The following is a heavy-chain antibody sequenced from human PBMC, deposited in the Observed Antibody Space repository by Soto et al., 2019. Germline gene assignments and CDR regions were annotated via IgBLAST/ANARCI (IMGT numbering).Heavy chain of an antibody. CDR1: GYTFTSYG. CDR3: AKYSGSYYYGMDV. J-gene: IGHJ6*02. D-gene: IGHD1-26*01. V-gene: IGHV1-18*01. Sequence: ASVKVSCKASGYTFTSYGIIWVRQAPGQGLEWMGWISAYNGNTNYAQKLQGRVTMTTDSSTSTAYMELRSLRSDDTAVYYCAKYSGSYYYGMDVWGQGTTVTVSS. CDR2: ISAYNGNT.